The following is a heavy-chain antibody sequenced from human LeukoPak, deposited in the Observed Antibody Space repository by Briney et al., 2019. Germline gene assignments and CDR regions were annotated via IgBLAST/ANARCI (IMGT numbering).Heavy chain of an antibody. Sequence: SETLSLTCTVSGGSISSSSYYWGWIRQPPGKGLEWIGSIYYSGSTYYNPSLKSRVTISVDTSKNQFSLKLSSVTAADTAVYYCARDLAGIAVAGTWGWFDPWGQGTLVTVSS. V-gene: IGHV4-39*07. CDR1: GGSISSSSYY. CDR2: IYYSGST. D-gene: IGHD6-19*01. CDR3: ARDLAGIAVAGTWGWFDP. J-gene: IGHJ5*02.